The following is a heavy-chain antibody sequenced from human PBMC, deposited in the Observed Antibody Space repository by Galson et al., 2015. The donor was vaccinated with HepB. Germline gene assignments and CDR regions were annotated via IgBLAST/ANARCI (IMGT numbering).Heavy chain of an antibody. V-gene: IGHV3-66*01. CDR1: GFTVSSNY. CDR3: ARDPARGRITAAGTVFDY. CDR2: IFSGGST. J-gene: IGHJ4*02. Sequence: SLRLSCAASGFTVSSNYMSWVRQAPGKGLEWVSVIFSGGSTYYADSVNGRFTISRDNSKNTLYLQMNNLRAEDTAVYYCARDPARGRITAAGTVFDYWGQGTLVTVSS. D-gene: IGHD6-13*01.